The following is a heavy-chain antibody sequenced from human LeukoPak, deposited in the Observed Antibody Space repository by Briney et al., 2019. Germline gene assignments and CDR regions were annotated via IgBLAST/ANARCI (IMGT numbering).Heavy chain of an antibody. Sequence: KPGGSLRLSCAAAGLTLSNYDMNWVRQAPGKGREWVSSISTSSRYIYYKDSVRGRFTISRDDAKNSLYLEMNSLRAEDTAVYYCARADCSSSTCYLRRSWFDPWGQGTLVTVSS. CDR3: ARADCSSSTCYLRRSWFDP. D-gene: IGHD2-2*01. J-gene: IGHJ5*02. CDR2: ISTSSRYI. CDR1: GLTLSNYD. V-gene: IGHV3-21*01.